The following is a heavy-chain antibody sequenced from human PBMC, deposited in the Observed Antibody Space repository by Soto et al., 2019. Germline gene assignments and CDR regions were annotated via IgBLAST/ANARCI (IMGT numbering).Heavy chain of an antibody. V-gene: IGHV4-59*01. D-gene: IGHD3-10*01. J-gene: IGHJ4*02. CDR2: VYYTGST. CDR3: ARGSPRAYD. CDR1: GGSISGNY. Sequence: SETLSLTCTVSGGSISGNYWSWIRQPPGKGLEWIGYVYYTGSTDYNPSLTSRVTMSIDTSKNQFSLKLSSVTAADTAMYYCARGSPRAYDWGQGTLVTVSS.